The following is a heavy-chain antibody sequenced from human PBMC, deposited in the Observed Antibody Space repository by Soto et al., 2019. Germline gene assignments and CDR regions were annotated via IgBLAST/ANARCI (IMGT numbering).Heavy chain of an antibody. CDR3: TRGPRPISTGTGAY. CDR2: IYNDGTYS. J-gene: IGHJ4*02. V-gene: IGHV3-74*01. D-gene: IGHD3-10*01. CDR1: GFIFKMYW. Sequence: GGSLRLSCAASGFIFKMYWMHWARQSPGKGLVWISRIYNDGTYSDYADSVRGRFTISRDNVNDTLYLQTNNLRAEDSGLYYCTRGPRPISTGTGAYWGQGTQVTVSS.